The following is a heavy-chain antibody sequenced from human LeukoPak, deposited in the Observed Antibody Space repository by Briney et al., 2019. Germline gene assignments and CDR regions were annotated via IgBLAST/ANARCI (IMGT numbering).Heavy chain of an antibody. V-gene: IGHV4-34*01. CDR3: ARVLIVVVPAHPDPERRAYGMDV. CDR1: GGSFSGYY. J-gene: IGHJ6*02. D-gene: IGHD2-2*01. CDR2: INHSGST. Sequence: PSETLSLTCAVYGGSFSGYYWSWIRQPPGKGLEWIGEINHSGSTNYNPSLKSRVTISVDTSKNQFSLKLSSVTAADTAVYYCARVLIVVVPAHPDPERRAYGMDVWGQGTTVTVSS.